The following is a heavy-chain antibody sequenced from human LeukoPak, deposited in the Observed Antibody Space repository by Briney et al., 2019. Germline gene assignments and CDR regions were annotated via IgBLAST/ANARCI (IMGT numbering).Heavy chain of an antibody. CDR2: IDPSDSYT. D-gene: IGHD3-10*01. Sequence: GESLKISCKGSAYTFTSYWISWVRQMPGKGLEWMGRIDPSDSYTNYSPSFQGHVTISADKSISTAYLQWSSLKASDTAMYYCARGDLHGSLTAYNHFDYWGQGSLVTVSS. CDR3: ARGDLHGSLTAYNHFDY. V-gene: IGHV5-10-1*01. J-gene: IGHJ4*02. CDR1: AYTFTSYW.